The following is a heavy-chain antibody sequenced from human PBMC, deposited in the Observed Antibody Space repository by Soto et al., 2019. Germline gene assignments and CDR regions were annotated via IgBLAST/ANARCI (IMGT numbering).Heavy chain of an antibody. CDR3: ARRYYDFWSGYYYYYMDV. CDR2: IYYSGSS. Sequence: PSETLSLTCTVSVGSISSSSYYWGWIRQPPGKGLEWIGSIYYSGSSYYNPSLKSRVTRSVDTSKNQFSLKLSSVTAADTAVYYCARRYYDFWSGYYYYYMDVWGKGTTVTVSS. J-gene: IGHJ6*03. D-gene: IGHD3-3*01. CDR1: VGSISSSSYY. V-gene: IGHV4-39*01.